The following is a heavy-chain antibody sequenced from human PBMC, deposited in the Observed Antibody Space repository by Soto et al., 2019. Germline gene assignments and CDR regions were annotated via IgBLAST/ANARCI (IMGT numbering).Heavy chain of an antibody. Sequence: EVQLVESGGGLVQPGRSLRLSCAASGFTFDDYAMHWVRQAPGKGLEWVSGISWNSGSIGYADSVKGRFTISRDNAKNSLYLQMNSLRAEDTALYYCAKNGLDNSPSAIDSWGPGTLVTVSS. CDR2: ISWNSGSI. CDR3: AKNGLDNSPSAIDS. D-gene: IGHD5-12*01. V-gene: IGHV3-9*01. CDR1: GFTFDDYA. J-gene: IGHJ4*02.